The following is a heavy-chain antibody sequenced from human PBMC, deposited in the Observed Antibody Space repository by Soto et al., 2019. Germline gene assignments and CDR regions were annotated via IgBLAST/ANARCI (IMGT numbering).Heavy chain of an antibody. J-gene: IGHJ5*02. V-gene: IGHV3-48*02. CDR2: ISSSSSTI. D-gene: IGHD5-18*01. CDR3: ARDPSYEQYNWFDP. Sequence: GGSLRLSXAASGFTFSSYSMNWVRQAPGKGLEWVSYISSSSSTIYYADSVKGRFTISRDNAKNSLYLQMNSLRDEDTAVYYCARDPSYEQYNWFDPWGQGTLVTVSS. CDR1: GFTFSSYS.